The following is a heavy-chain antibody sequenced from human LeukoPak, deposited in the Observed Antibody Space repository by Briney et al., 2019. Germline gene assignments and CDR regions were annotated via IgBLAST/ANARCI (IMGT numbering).Heavy chain of an antibody. D-gene: IGHD3-3*01. Sequence: GGSLRLSCAASGFTFSSYWMHWVRQAPGKGLVWVSRISPDGSTTGHADSVKGRFTTSRDNAKNTLFLQMNSLRAEDTAVYYCTRDFDFSSAIWGQGTLVTVSS. CDR3: TRDFDFSSAI. CDR1: GFTFSSYW. J-gene: IGHJ4*02. CDR2: ISPDGSTT. V-gene: IGHV3-74*01.